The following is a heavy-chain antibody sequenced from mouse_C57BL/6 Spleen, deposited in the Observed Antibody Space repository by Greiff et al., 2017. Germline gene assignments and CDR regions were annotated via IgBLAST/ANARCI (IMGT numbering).Heavy chain of an antibody. Sequence: VQLQESGAELAKPGASVKLSCKASGYTFTSYWMHWVKQRPGQGLEWIGYINPSSGYTKYNQKFKDKATLTADKSSSTAYMQLSSLTYEDSAVYDCARYGTGTWEAFYAMDYWGQGTSVTVSS. J-gene: IGHJ4*01. CDR2: INPSSGYT. D-gene: IGHD4-1*01. CDR3: ARYGTGTWEAFYAMDY. CDR1: GYTFTSYW. V-gene: IGHV1-7*01.